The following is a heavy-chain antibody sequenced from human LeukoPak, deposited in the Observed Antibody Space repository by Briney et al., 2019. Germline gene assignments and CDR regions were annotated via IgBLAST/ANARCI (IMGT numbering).Heavy chain of an antibody. CDR3: ARAVLYYDSSGYPLCWFDP. J-gene: IGHJ5*02. Sequence: ASVKVSCKASGYTFTSYYMHWVRQAPGQGLEWMGIINPSGGSTSYAQKFQGRVTMTRDMSTSTVYMELSSLRSADTAVYYCARAVLYYDSSGYPLCWFDPWGQGTLVTVSS. D-gene: IGHD3-22*01. V-gene: IGHV1-46*01. CDR2: INPSGGST. CDR1: GYTFTSYY.